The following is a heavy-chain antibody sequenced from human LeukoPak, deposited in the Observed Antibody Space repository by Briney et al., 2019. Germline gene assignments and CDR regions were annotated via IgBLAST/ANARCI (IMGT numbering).Heavy chain of an antibody. J-gene: IGHJ4*02. Sequence: GGSLRLSCAASGFTFSSYEMNWVRQAPGKGLEWVSYISSSGSTIYYADSVKGRFTISRDNAKNSLYLPMNTLRAEDTAVYYCARDGHDYGDYGFDYWGQGTLVTVSS. V-gene: IGHV3-48*03. CDR3: ARDGHDYGDYGFDY. CDR1: GFTFSSYE. D-gene: IGHD4-17*01. CDR2: ISSSGSTI.